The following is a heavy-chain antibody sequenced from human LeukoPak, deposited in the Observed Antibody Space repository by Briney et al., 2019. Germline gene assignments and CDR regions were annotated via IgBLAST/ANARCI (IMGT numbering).Heavy chain of an antibody. V-gene: IGHV4-4*07. D-gene: IGHD3-22*01. J-gene: IGHJ3*02. Sequence: SETLSLTCTVSGGSISSYYWSCIRQPAGKGLEWIGRIYTSGSTNYNPSLKSRVTMSVDTSKNQFSLKLSSETAADTAVYYCARAQFVYYDSSGYYYGPLSIWGQGTMVTVSS. CDR3: ARAQFVYYDSSGYYYGPLSI. CDR1: GGSISSYY. CDR2: IYTSGST.